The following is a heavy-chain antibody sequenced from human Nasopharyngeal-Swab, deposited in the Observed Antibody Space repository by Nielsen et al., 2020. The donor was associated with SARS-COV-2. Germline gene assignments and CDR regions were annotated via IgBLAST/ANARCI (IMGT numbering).Heavy chain of an antibody. Sequence: GESLKISCAASGFTFSSYAMSWVRRAPGKGLEWVSAISGSGGSTYYADSVKGRFTISRDNSKNTLYLQMNSLRAEDTAVYYCAKDLPYYDILTGYYSYYYGMDVWGQGTTVTVSS. CDR2: ISGSGGST. CDR3: AKDLPYYDILTGYYSYYYGMDV. V-gene: IGHV3-23*01. CDR1: GFTFSSYA. J-gene: IGHJ6*02. D-gene: IGHD3-9*01.